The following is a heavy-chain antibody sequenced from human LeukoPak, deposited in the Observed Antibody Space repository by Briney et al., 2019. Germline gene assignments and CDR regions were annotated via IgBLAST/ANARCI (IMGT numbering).Heavy chain of an antibody. CDR2: IIPMFGTA. D-gene: IGHD3-10*01. Sequence: SVKVSCKSSGYTFTSYGISWVRQAPGQGLEWMGGIIPMFGTANYAQKLQGRVTITAEKSTSTAYMVLSSLRSEDTAVYYCARADPFYGAGSYAGSWFDPWGQGTLVTVSS. V-gene: IGHV1-69*06. CDR3: ARADPFYGAGSYAGSWFDP. CDR1: GYTFTSYG. J-gene: IGHJ5*02.